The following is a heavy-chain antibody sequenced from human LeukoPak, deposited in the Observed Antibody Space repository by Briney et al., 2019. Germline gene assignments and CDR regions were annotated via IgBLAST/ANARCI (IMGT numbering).Heavy chain of an antibody. V-gene: IGHV4-59*01. D-gene: IGHD3-10*01. CDR3: ARGYGSGSFIDY. CDR1: GGSISSYY. Sequence: SETLSLTCTVSGGSISSYYWGWIRQPPGKGLEWIGYIYYSGSTNYNPSLKSRVTISVDTSKNQFSLKLSSVTAADTAVYYCARGYGSGSFIDYWGQGTLVTVSS. J-gene: IGHJ4*02. CDR2: IYYSGST.